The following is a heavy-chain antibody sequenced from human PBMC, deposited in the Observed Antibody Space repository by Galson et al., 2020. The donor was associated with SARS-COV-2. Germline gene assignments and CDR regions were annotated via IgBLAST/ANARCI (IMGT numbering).Heavy chain of an antibody. J-gene: IGHJ4*02. V-gene: IGHV3-73*01. D-gene: IGHD3-22*01. CDR1: GFTFSDSA. CDR2: IRDKANNYAT. Sequence: GGSLRLSCAASGFTFSDSAMHWVHQASGKGLEWVGRIRDKANNYATGYAASVTGRFTISRDESKNTAYLQMNSLKTEDTAVYYCTRPQYYYDNSGHYYWGQGTLVTVSS. CDR3: TRPQYYYDNSGHYY.